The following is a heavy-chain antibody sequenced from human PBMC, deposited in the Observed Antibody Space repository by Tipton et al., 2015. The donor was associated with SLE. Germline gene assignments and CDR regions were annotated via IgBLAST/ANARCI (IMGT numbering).Heavy chain of an antibody. J-gene: IGHJ4*02. CDR1: GYTFTSYY. D-gene: IGHD1-26*01. CDR2: INPSGGST. V-gene: IGHV1-46*01. CDR3: ARHLLGGSYYGGCDY. Sequence: QLVQSGPEVKKPGASVKVSCKASGYTFTSYYMHWVRQAPGQGLEWMGIINPSGGSTSYAQKFKGRVTMTRDTSTSTVYMELSSLRSEDTAVYYCARHLLGGSYYGGCDYWGQGTLVPVSS.